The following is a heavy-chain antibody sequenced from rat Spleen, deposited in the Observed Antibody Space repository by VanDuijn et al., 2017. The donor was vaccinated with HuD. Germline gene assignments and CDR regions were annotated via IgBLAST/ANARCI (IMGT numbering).Heavy chain of an antibody. CDR2: MWSGGST. J-gene: IGHJ2*01. CDR3: ARDSGYYFDY. V-gene: IGHV2-45*01. CDR1: GFSLTSYN. Sequence: QVQLMESGPGLVQPSETLSLTCTVSGFSLTSYNVHWVRQPPGKGLEWMGVMWSGGSTDYNSALKSRLSISRDTSKNQVFLKMNSLQSEDTTTYYCARDSGYYFDYWGQGVMVTVSS. D-gene: IGHD4-1*01.